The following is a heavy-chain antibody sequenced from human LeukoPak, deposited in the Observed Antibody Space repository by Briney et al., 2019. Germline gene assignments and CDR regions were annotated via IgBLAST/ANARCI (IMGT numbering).Heavy chain of an antibody. V-gene: IGHV1-2*02. D-gene: IGHD2/OR15-2a*01. Sequence: ASVKVSCKASGYTFTGYYMHWVRQAPGQGLEWMGWINPNSGGTNCAQKFQGRVTMTRDTSISTAYMELSRLRSDDTAVYYCATGLTKLLVAFDIWGQGTMVTVSS. CDR3: ATGLTKLLVAFDI. CDR2: INPNSGGT. CDR1: GYTFTGYY. J-gene: IGHJ3*02.